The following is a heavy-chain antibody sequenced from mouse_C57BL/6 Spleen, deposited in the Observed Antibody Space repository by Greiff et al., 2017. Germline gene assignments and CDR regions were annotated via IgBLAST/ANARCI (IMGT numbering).Heavy chain of an antibody. CDR1: GYTFTSYW. D-gene: IGHD1-1*01. V-gene: IGHV1-69*01. Sequence: QVQLQQPGAELVMPGASVKLSCKASGYTFTSYWMHWVKQRPGQGLEWIGEIDPSDSYTNYNQKFKGKSTLTVDKSSSTAYMQLSSLTSEYSAVYYCARHYGSSYEVYFDYWGQGTTLTVSS. CDR2: IDPSDSYT. J-gene: IGHJ2*01. CDR3: ARHYGSSYEVYFDY.